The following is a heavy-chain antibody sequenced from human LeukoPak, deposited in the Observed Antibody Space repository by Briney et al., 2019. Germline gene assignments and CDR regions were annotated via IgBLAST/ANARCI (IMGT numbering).Heavy chain of an antibody. D-gene: IGHD1-14*01. CDR2: IGKTSRDM. Sequence: PGGSLRLSCAASGFSFSTSTMNWVCQAPGKGLEWISSIGKTSRDMYYADSVRGRFTISRDNAKNSLFLLMNSLRVEDTSVYYCVRGDNRDYWGQGTLVTVSS. CDR3: VRGDNRDY. V-gene: IGHV3-21*01. J-gene: IGHJ4*02. CDR1: GFSFSTST.